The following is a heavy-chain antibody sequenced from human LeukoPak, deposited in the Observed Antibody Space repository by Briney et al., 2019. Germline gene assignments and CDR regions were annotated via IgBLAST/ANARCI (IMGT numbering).Heavy chain of an antibody. Sequence: GGSLRLSCAASGFTFDDYAMHWVRQVPGKGLEWVSGISWNSGSIGYADSVKGRFTISRDNAKNSLYLQMNSLRAEDTALYYCAKDNCGGDCYYDYWGQGTLVTVSS. CDR1: GFTFDDYA. J-gene: IGHJ4*02. V-gene: IGHV3-9*01. CDR2: ISWNSGSI. D-gene: IGHD2-21*02. CDR3: AKDNCGGDCYYDY.